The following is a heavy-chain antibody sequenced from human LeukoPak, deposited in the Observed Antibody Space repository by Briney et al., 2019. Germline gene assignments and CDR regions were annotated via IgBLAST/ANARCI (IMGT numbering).Heavy chain of an antibody. J-gene: IGHJ4*02. D-gene: IGHD1-26*01. Sequence: GGSLRLSCEASEFTFSTYWMHWVRQVPGKGLVWVARINTDGSKTDYVDSVKGRFTISRDNSKNTLYLQMNSLRAEDTALYYCASFNSGSNDSDYWGQGTLVSVSS. CDR2: INTDGSKT. CDR1: EFTFSTYW. CDR3: ASFNSGSNDSDY. V-gene: IGHV3-74*01.